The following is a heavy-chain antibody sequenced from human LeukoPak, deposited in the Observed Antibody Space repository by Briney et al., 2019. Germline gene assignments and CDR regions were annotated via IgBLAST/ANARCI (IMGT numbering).Heavy chain of an antibody. CDR1: GGSISSSSYY. Sequence: SETLSLTCTVSGGSISSSSYYWGWIRQPPGKGLEWIGSIYYSGSTYYNPSLKSRVTISVDTSKNQFSLKLSSVTAADTAVYYCARFGRFEYSGSYYFDYWGQGTLVTVSS. V-gene: IGHV4-39*01. J-gene: IGHJ4*02. CDR3: ARFGRFEYSGSYYFDY. D-gene: IGHD1-26*01. CDR2: IYYSGST.